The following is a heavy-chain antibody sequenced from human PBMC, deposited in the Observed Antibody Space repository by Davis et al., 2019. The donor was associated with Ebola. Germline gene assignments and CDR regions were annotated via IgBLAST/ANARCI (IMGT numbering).Heavy chain of an antibody. CDR2: INPNSGGT. Sequence: ASVKVSCKASGYTFTGYYMHWVRQAPGQGLEWMGWINPNSGGTNYAQKFQGWVTMTRDTSISPAYMELSRLRSDNTAVYYCARGGGSSKRTMGYWGQGTLVTVSS. V-gene: IGHV1-2*04. CDR1: GYTFTGYY. D-gene: IGHD2-15*01. J-gene: IGHJ4*02. CDR3: ARGGGSSKRTMGY.